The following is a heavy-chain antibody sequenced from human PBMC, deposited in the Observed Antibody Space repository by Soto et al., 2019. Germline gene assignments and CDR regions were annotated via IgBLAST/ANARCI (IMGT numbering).Heavy chain of an antibody. CDR1: REYFSTYF. CDR2: INHTGRS. Sequence: PSETLSLTCAVSREYFSTYFWHWIRQSPGKGLEWIGEINHTGRSNYNPSLRSRVTMSIDMSRNQFSLKLTSVTAADTAVYYCARGGSSDWQAAFDIWGQGTMVTVSS. D-gene: IGHD6-19*01. CDR3: ARGGSSDWQAAFDI. J-gene: IGHJ3*02. V-gene: IGHV4-34*01.